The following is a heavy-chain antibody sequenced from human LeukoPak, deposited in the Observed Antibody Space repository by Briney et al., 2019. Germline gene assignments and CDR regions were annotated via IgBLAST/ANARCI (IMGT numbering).Heavy chain of an antibody. Sequence: GGSLTLSCTGSGVPFNMFAMNWVRQAPGQGLEWVACVSRGGETRKYADSLKGRFTVSRDASKNMVFLQMNDLRPEDTAVYYRAKEQRIRHCTEGVCMEGYYFDYWGQGSLVTVSS. J-gene: IGHJ4*02. CDR2: VSRGGETR. CDR3: AKEQRIRHCTEGVCMEGYYFDY. V-gene: IGHV3-23*01. D-gene: IGHD2-8*01. CDR1: GVPFNMFA.